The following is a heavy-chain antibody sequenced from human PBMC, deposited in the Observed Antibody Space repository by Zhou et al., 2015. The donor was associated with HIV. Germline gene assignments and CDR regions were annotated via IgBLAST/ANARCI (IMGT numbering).Heavy chain of an antibody. J-gene: IGHJ6*03. D-gene: IGHD2-2*01. CDR1: GGTFSSYA. CDR3: ARAPGDVVVPAAINYYYYYYMDV. V-gene: IGHV1-69*01. Sequence: QVQLVQSGAEVKKPGSSVKVSCKASGGTFSSYAISWVRQAPGQGLEWMGGIIPIFGTANYAQKFQGRVTITADESTSTAYMELSSLRSEDTAVYYCARAPGDVVVPAAINYYYYYYMDVWGKGTTVTVSS. CDR2: IIPIFGTA.